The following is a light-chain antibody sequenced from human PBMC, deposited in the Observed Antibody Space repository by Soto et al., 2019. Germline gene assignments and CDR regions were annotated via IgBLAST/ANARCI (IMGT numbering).Light chain of an antibody. CDR1: QSINKW. CDR3: QQYYTYSRT. Sequence: DIQMTQSPATLSASVGDRVTIACRASQSINKWLAWYQQKPGKAPKLLIYNAASLEFGVPSRFSGSGSGTEFTLAISSLQPDALATYYCQQYYTYSRTCGQGTRVEIK. J-gene: IGKJ1*01. CDR2: NAA. V-gene: IGKV1-5*03.